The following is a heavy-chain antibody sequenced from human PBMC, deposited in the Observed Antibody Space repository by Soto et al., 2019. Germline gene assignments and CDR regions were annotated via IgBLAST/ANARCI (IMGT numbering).Heavy chain of an antibody. CDR2: IIPIFGTA. CDR1: GGTFSSYA. D-gene: IGHD3-16*02. V-gene: IGHV1-69*13. Sequence: SVKVSCKASGGTFSSYAISWVRQAPGQGLEWMGGIIPIFGTANYAQKFQGRVTITADESTSTAYMELSSLRSEDTAVYYCARGWDMITFGGVIDTYYYYGMDVWGQGTTVTVSS. CDR3: ARGWDMITFGGVIDTYYYYGMDV. J-gene: IGHJ6*02.